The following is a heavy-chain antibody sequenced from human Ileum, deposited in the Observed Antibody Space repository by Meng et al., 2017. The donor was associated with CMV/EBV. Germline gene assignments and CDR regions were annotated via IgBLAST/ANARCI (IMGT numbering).Heavy chain of an antibody. Sequence: GGSLRLSCAASGFTFSSYGMHCVRQAPGKGLEWVAVIWYDGSNKYYADSVKGRFTISRDNSKNTLYLQMNSLRAEDTAVYYCAKDLDQWELPHFDYWGQGTRVTVAS. D-gene: IGHD1-26*01. CDR3: AKDLDQWELPHFDY. CDR2: IWYDGSNK. V-gene: IGHV3-33*06. J-gene: IGHJ4*02. CDR1: GFTFSSYG.